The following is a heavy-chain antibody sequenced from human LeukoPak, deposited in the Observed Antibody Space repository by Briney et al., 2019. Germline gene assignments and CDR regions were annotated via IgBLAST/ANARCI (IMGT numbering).Heavy chain of an antibody. CDR1: GGSIDSSSYY. V-gene: IGHV4-39*01. CDR2: IYSSGST. J-gene: IGHJ4*02. D-gene: IGHD6-13*01. CDR3: ARLHSPHSSNS. Sequence: SETLSLTCTVSGGSIDSSSYYRGWIRQPPGKGLEWIGSIYSSGSTYYNPSLKSRVTISVDTSKNQFSLRLSSVTAADTAVYYCARLHSPHSSNSWGKGTLVTVS.